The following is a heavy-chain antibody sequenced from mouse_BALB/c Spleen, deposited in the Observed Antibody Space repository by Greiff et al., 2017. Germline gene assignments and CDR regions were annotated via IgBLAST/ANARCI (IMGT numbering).Heavy chain of an antibody. CDR3: ARDDYRYDPTWDAK. D-gene: IGHD2-14*01. CDR2: IWAGGST. V-gene: IGHV2-9*02. Sequence: VQLQQSGPGLVAPSQSLSITCTVSGFSLTRSGVHWVRQPPGKGLEWLGVIWAGGSTNYNSALMFRLSISKDNSKSKVFVKINSLQTDDTDMYYCARDDYRYDPTWDAKWGLGTLVTVSA. CDR1: GFSLTRSG. J-gene: IGHJ3*01.